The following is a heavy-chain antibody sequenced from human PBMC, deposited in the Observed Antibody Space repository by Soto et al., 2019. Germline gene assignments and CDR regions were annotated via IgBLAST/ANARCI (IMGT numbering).Heavy chain of an antibody. CDR1: IFTFSDYG. CDR3: AREGSSMIVVNNWFAT. Sequence: QVHLVESGGGVVQVGMSLRLSCAASIFTFSDYGMDWVRQAPGKGLEWVAFISYDGTKELYADSVKGRFAISRDNSQNTLYLQMNSLRTEDTAVYYCAREGSSMIVVNNWFATWGQGPLVTVSS. D-gene: IGHD3-22*01. CDR2: ISYDGTKE. V-gene: IGHV3-30*03. J-gene: IGHJ5*02.